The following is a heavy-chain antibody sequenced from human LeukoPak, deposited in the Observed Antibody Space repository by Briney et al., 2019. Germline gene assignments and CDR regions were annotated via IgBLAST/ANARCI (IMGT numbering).Heavy chain of an antibody. V-gene: IGHV1-69*13. Sequence: GASVKVSCKASGGTFSSYAISWVRQAPGQGLEWMGGIIPIFGTANYAQKFQGRVTITADESTSTAYMELRSLRSDDTAVYYCARDRPFEYSSSISDYWGQGTLVTVSS. CDR2: IIPIFGTA. D-gene: IGHD6-6*01. J-gene: IGHJ4*02. CDR3: ARDRPFEYSSSISDY. CDR1: GGTFSSYA.